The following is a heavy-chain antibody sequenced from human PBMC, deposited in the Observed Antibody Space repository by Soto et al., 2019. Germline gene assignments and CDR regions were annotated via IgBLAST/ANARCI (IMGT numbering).Heavy chain of an antibody. Sequence: QVQLQESGPGLVKPSQTLSLTCTVSGGSISSGGYYWSWIRQHPGKGLEWIGYIYYSGSTYYNPSLKSRVTISVDTSKNQFSLKLSSVTAADTAVYYSVMERITIFGVGPDDAFDIWGQGTMVTVSS. J-gene: IGHJ3*02. CDR2: IYYSGST. CDR3: VMERITIFGVGPDDAFDI. D-gene: IGHD3-3*01. V-gene: IGHV4-31*03. CDR1: GGSISSGGYY.